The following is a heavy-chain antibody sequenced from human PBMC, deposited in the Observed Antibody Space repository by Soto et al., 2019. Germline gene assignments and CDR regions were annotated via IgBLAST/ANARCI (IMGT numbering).Heavy chain of an antibody. CDR1: GVSFSGYY. V-gene: IGHV4-34*01. J-gene: IGHJ4*02. Sequence: SETLSLTCAGYGVSFSGYYWSWIRQPPGKGLEWIGEINHSGSTNYNPSLKSRVTISVDTSKNQFSLRLSSVTAADTAVYYCARGRGRGGYNSYWYFDYWGQGTLVTVS. CDR2: INHSGST. D-gene: IGHD5-12*01. CDR3: ARGRGRGGYNSYWYFDY.